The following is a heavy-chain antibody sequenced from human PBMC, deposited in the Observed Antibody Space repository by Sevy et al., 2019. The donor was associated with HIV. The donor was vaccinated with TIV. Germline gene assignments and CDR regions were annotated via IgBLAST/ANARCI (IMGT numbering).Heavy chain of an antibody. Sequence: GESLKISCKGSGYTFSNYWIGWVRQMPGKGLELMGVIYPGYSVTRYSPSFQGQVTMSADKSTSTAYLQWSSLKTSDTAIYYCARYPIVVVPAAEYYFDYWGQGTLVTVSS. V-gene: IGHV5-51*01. CDR3: ARYPIVVVPAAEYYFDY. D-gene: IGHD2-2*01. J-gene: IGHJ4*02. CDR1: GYTFSNYW. CDR2: IYPGYSVT.